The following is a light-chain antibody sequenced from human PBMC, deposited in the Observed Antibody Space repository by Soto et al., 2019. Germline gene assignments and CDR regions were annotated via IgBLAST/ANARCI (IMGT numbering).Light chain of an antibody. CDR2: QVS. Sequence: DIQMSQSPSTLSAYVGDRVTITCRASQSISNWVAWFQQQPGKPPRVLIFQVSTLENGVPSRFSGSGSGTEFTLTISGLQPDDFATYYCQQNSTYSWTFGQGTRVEIK. V-gene: IGKV1-5*03. CDR1: QSISNW. J-gene: IGKJ1*01. CDR3: QQNSTYSWT.